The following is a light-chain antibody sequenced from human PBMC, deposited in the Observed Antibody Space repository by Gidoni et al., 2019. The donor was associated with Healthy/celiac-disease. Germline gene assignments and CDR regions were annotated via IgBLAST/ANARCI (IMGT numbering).Light chain of an antibody. V-gene: IGKV3-15*01. CDR3: QQYNNWPAST. CDR1: QSVSSN. J-gene: IGKJ1*01. CDR2: GAS. Sequence: EIVMTQSPATLSVSPGERATLSCRASQSVSSNLARYQQKPGQAPRLLIYGASTRATGIPARFSGSGSGTEFTLTISSLQSEDVAVYYCQQYNNWPASTFXXXTKVEIK.